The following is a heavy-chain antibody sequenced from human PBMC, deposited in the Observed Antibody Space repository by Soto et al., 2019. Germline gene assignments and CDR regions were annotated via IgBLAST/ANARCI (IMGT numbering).Heavy chain of an antibody. CDR1: GFTLRRYA. J-gene: IGHJ3*01. CDR2: ISGSGDRT. V-gene: IGHV3-23*01. CDR3: AIQIFNCELYAFAF. Sequence: GGSLRLSWGASGFTLRRYAMSWVRQTPGKGLEWVAGISGSGDRTYYADSVKGRFNISRDNSKNTVDLQLRSLRVEDTAVYFCAIQIFNCELYAFAFWGQGTTVIVS. D-gene: IGHD1-1*01.